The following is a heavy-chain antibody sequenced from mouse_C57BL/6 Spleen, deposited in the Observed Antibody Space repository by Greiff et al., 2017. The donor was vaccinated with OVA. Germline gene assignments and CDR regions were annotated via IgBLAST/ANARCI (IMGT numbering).Heavy chain of an antibody. CDR1: GFSLTNYG. D-gene: IGHD2-3*01. V-gene: IGHV2-2*01. CDR2: IWSGGST. Sequence: QVQLQQSGPGLVQPSPSLSITCTASGFSLTNYGVHWVRQSPGKGLEWLGVIWSGGSTDYNAAFIYRLSISKDNSKSQIFFKMNSLQAGDTAIYYCARRYDGYYVGAMDYWGQGTSVTVSS. J-gene: IGHJ4*01. CDR3: ARRYDGYYVGAMDY.